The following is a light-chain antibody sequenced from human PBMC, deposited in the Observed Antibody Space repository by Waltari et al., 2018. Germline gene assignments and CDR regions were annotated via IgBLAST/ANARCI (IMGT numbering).Light chain of an antibody. V-gene: IGKV3-20*01. CDR3: QKYGTLPAT. CDR1: QSVSKY. Sequence: EIVLTQSPGTLSLPPGERATLSCRASQSVSKYLAWYQQKPGQAPRLLIYDASTRATGIPDRFSGSGWGTDFSLTISRLEPEDFAVYYCQKYGTLPATFGQGTKVQMK. J-gene: IGKJ1*01. CDR2: DAS.